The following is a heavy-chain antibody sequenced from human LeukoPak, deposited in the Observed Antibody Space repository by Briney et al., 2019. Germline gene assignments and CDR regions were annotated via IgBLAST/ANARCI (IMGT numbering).Heavy chain of an antibody. Sequence: SETLSLTCTVSGGSISNYYWSWIRQPPGKGLEWIARVYAGGNADPNPYLKRRVTMSVDSSKNQFSLRLGSVTAADTAVYYCAREHKDYDGDGYYYG. CDR2: VYAGGNA. CDR3: AREHKDYDGDGYYYG. D-gene: IGHD4-17*01. J-gene: IGHJ6*01. CDR1: GGSISNYY. V-gene: IGHV4-4*07.